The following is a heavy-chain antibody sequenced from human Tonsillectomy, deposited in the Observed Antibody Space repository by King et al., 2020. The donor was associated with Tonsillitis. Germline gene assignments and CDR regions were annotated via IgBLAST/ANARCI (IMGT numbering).Heavy chain of an antibody. D-gene: IGHD2-15*01. CDR2: IKQDGSEK. J-gene: IGHJ1*01. Sequence: VQLVESGGGLVQPGGSLRLSCAASGFTFSSYWMSWVRQAPGKGLEGVANIKQDGSEKYYVDSGKGRFTISRDNAKNSLYLQMNSLRAEDTAVYYCARPYCSGGSCYSEYFQHWGQGTLVTVSS. V-gene: IGHV3-7*01. CDR3: ARPYCSGGSCYSEYFQH. CDR1: GFTFSSYW.